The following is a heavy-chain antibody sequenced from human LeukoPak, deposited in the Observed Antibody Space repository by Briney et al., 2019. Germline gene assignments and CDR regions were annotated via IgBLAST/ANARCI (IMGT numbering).Heavy chain of an antibody. J-gene: IGHJ4*02. D-gene: IGHD6-19*01. CDR3: ARSGIAVAGTVDY. CDR1: GFTFSDYY. V-gene: IGHV3-11*06. Sequence: GGSLRFSCAASGFTFSDYYMSWIRQAPGKGLEWVSYISSSSSYTNYADSVKGRFTISRDNAENSLYLQMNSLRAEDTAVYYCARSGIAVAGTVDYWGQGTLVTVSS. CDR2: ISSSSSYT.